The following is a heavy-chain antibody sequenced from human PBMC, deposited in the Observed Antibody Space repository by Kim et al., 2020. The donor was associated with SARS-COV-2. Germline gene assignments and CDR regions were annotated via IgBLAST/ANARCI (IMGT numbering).Heavy chain of an antibody. J-gene: IGHJ4*02. V-gene: IGHV4-59*01. Sequence: TPSLKSRVTVAVDTSKNQFSLRLRSVTAADTAVYYCARVGLYSGSYYFDFWGQGTLVTVSS. CDR3: ARVGLYSGSYYFDF. D-gene: IGHD1-26*01.